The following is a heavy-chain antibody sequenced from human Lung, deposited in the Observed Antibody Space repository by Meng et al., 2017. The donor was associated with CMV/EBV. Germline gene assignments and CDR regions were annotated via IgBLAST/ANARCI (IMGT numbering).Heavy chain of an antibody. Sequence: VQLPGSGPGLVKPSGTLSLPCAVSGGSISSSNWWSWVRQPPGKGLEWIGEIYHSGSTNYNPSLKSRVTISVDKSKNQFSLKLSSVTAADTAVYYCASFPPPGKQWLVTDYWGQGTLVTVSS. D-gene: IGHD6-19*01. CDR1: GGSISSSNW. CDR2: IYHSGST. CDR3: ASFPPPGKQWLVTDY. V-gene: IGHV4-4*02. J-gene: IGHJ4*02.